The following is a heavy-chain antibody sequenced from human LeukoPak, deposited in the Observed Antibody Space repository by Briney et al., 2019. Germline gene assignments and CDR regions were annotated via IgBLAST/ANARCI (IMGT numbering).Heavy chain of an antibody. D-gene: IGHD4-17*01. CDR2: ISAYNGST. V-gene: IGHV1-18*01. CDR1: GYTLTSYG. J-gene: IGHJ5*02. CDR3: ARRITVTWFDP. Sequence: GASVKVSCKASGYTLTSYGISWVRQAPGQGLEWMGWISAYNGSTNYAQKLQGRVTMTTDTSTSTAYMELRSLRSDDTAVYYCARRITVTWFDPWGQGTLVTVSS.